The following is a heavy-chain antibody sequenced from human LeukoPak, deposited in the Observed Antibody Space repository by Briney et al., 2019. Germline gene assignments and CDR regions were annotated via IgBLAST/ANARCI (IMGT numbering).Heavy chain of an antibody. CDR3: ARGQGLRYFDWLRRYYFDY. Sequence: SETLSLTCAVYGGSFGGYYWSWIRQPPGKGLEWIGEINHSGSTNYNPSLKSRVTISVDTSKNQFSLKLSSVTAADTAVYYCARGQGLRYFDWLRRYYFDYWGQGTLVTVSS. J-gene: IGHJ4*02. CDR1: GGSFGGYY. D-gene: IGHD3-9*01. CDR2: INHSGST. V-gene: IGHV4-34*01.